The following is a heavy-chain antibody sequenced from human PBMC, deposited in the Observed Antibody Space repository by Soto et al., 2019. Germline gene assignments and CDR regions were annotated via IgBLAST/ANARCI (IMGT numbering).Heavy chain of an antibody. CDR2: INHSGST. V-gene: IGHV4-34*01. D-gene: IGHD2-15*01. Sequence: QVQLQQWAAGLLEPSETLALTCAVYGGSFNNYYWSWIRQPPGKGLDWIGEINHSGSTNYTPSLPSRVTLSLDTSKTQFSLNLRSGTAADTAAYYCARYIERRGYCSDGTCYPSNSGFDYWGQGALVTVSS. J-gene: IGHJ4*02. CDR1: GGSFNNYY. CDR3: ARYIERRGYCSDGTCYPSNSGFDY.